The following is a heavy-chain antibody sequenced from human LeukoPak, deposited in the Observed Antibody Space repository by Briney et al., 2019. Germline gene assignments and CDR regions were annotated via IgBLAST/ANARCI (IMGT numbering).Heavy chain of an antibody. CDR2: ISSSSSYR. CDR3: ARLGVRGVISNDY. D-gene: IGHD3-10*01. V-gene: IGHV3-21*01. J-gene: IGHJ4*02. CDR1: GFTFSSYS. Sequence: GRSLRLSCAASGFTFSSYSMNWVRQAPGKGLEWVSCISSSSSYRHYADSVKGRFTISRDNAKNSLYLQMNSLRAEDTAVYYCARLGVRGVISNDYWGQGTLVTVSS.